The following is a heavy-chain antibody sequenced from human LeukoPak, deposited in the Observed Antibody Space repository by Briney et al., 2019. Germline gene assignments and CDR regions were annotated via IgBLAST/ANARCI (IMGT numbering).Heavy chain of an antibody. CDR3: ARPFSSRDAFDI. V-gene: IGHV3-7*01. CDR1: GFIFNSYW. CDR2: IKQDGSEK. Sequence: GGSLRLSRAATGFIFNSYWMSWVRQAPGKGLEWGANIKQDGSEKYYVDSVKGRFTISRDNAKNSLYLQMNSLRAEDTAVYYCARPFSSRDAFDIWGQGTMVTVSS. J-gene: IGHJ3*02. D-gene: IGHD6-19*01.